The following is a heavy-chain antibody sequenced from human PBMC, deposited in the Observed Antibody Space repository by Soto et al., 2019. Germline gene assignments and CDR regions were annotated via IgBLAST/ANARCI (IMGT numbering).Heavy chain of an antibody. CDR1: GDSISSSTFY. J-gene: IGHJ1*01. V-gene: IGHV4-39*01. Sequence: SETLSLTCTVSGDSISSSTFYWGWIRQPPGKGLEWIGTIYYSGSTSHNPSLKSRVTMSADTAKNQFSLKLSSVTAADTAVYYCASHFAYKTSSYFQLWGQGTLVTVSS. CDR3: ASHFAYKTSSYFQL. CDR2: IYYSGST. D-gene: IGHD6-6*01.